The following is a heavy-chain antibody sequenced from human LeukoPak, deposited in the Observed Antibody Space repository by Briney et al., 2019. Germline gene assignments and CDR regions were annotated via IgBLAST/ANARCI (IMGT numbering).Heavy chain of an antibody. CDR2: IYYNGVT. D-gene: IGHD7-27*01. J-gene: IGHJ4*02. CDR3: ARERTGDFDY. Sequence: SETLSLTCSVSGASFSSYYWNWVRQPPGKGLEWIGYIYYNGVTNYNPSLKSRVTMSVDTSKNQFSLKLTSVTAVDTAVYYCARERTGDFDYWGQGTLVTVSS. V-gene: IGHV4-59*01. CDR1: GASFSSYY.